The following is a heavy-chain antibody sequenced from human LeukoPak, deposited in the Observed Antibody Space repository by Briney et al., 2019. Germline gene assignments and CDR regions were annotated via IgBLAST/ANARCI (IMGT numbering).Heavy chain of an antibody. CDR2: IYYSGST. J-gene: IGHJ4*02. CDR1: GGSISSGDYY. CDR3: ASSIAARPDYYFDY. Sequence: PSETLSLTCTVSGGSISSGDYYWSWIRQPPGKGLEWIGYIYYSGSTYYNPSLKSRVTISVDTSNNQFSLKLSSVTAADTAVYYCASSIAARPDYYFDYWGQGTLVTVSS. D-gene: IGHD6-6*01. V-gene: IGHV4-30-4*02.